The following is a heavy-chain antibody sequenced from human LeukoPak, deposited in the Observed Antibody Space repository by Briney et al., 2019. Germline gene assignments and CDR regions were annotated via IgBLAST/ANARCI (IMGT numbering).Heavy chain of an antibody. CDR1: GYTFTGYY. J-gene: IGHJ5*02. CDR3: ARGAGAGIMLNWFDP. V-gene: IGHV1-2*02. D-gene: IGHD3-16*01. CDR2: INPNSGGT. Sequence: ASVKVSCKASGYTFTGYYMHWVRQAPGQGLEWMGWINPNSGGTNYAQKFQGRVTMTRDTSISTAYMELSRLRSDDTAVYYCARGAGAGIMLNWFDPWGQGTLVTVSS.